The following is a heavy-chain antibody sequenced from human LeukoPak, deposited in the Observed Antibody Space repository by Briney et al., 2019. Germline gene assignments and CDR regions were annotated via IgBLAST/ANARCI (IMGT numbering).Heavy chain of an antibody. V-gene: IGHV1-3*01. D-gene: IGHD3-22*01. CDR3: ARYYYDSSGVRIFDY. CDR2: INAGNGNT. Sequence: ASVKVSCKASGGTFSSYAISWVRQAPGQGLEWMGGINAGNGNTKYSQKFQGRVTITRDTSASTAYMELSSLRSEDTAVYYCARYYYDSSGVRIFDYWGQGTLVTVSS. CDR1: GGTFSSYA. J-gene: IGHJ4*02.